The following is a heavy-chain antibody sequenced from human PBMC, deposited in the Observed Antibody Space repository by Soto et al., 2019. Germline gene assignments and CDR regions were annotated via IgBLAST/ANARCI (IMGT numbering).Heavy chain of an antibody. CDR3: PRHAGHSSGFTDY. Sequence: QLQLQESGPGLVKPSETLSLTCTVSGGSISSSSYYWGWIRQPPGKGLEWIGSIYYSGSTYYNPSPKRRVTIPVDTSKTQSSLKLSSVTAADTAVYYGPRHAGHSSGFTDYWGQGTLVTVSS. CDR2: IYYSGST. J-gene: IGHJ4*02. D-gene: IGHD6-19*01. V-gene: IGHV4-39*01. CDR1: GGSISSSSYY.